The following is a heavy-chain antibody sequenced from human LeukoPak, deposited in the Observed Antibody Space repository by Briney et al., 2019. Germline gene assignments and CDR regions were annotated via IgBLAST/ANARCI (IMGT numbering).Heavy chain of an antibody. J-gene: IGHJ4*02. CDR3: VKSGGYYYEDYFDY. Sequence: GGSLRLSCAASGFTFDDYAMHWVRHAPGKGLEWVSGISWNSGSIGYADSVKGRFTISRDNAKNSLYLQMNSLRAEDTAVYYCVKSGGYYYEDYFDYWGQGTLVTVSS. CDR1: GFTFDDYA. V-gene: IGHV3-9*01. CDR2: ISWNSGSI. D-gene: IGHD3-22*01.